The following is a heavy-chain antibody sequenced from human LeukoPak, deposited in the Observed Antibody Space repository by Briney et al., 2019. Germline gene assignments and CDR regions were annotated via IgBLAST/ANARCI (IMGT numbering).Heavy chain of an antibody. CDR1: GYTFTSYG. J-gene: IGHJ4*02. CDR2: ISGYSGNT. D-gene: IGHD3-10*01. CDR3: ARDHYGSGSYFAY. V-gene: IGHV1-18*01. Sequence: ASVKVSCTASGYTFTSYGINWVRQAPGQGLEWMGWISGYSGNTQYAQELQGRVTMTTETSTTTAYKELRNLRSDDTAVYYCARDHYGSGSYFAYWGPGTLVTVSS.